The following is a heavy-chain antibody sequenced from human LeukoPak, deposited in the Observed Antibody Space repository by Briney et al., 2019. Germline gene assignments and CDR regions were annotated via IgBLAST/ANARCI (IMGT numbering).Heavy chain of an antibody. J-gene: IGHJ4*02. Sequence: GGSLRLSCVASGFTFSSYAMSWVRQAPGKGLEWISGVSINGATTNHADSVKGRFTIFRDNSKNTLYVQMNSLRAEDTAVYYCAKDRNYDILTGPFDYWGQGTLVTVSS. CDR1: GFTFSSYA. CDR2: VSINGATT. D-gene: IGHD3-9*01. CDR3: AKDRNYDILTGPFDY. V-gene: IGHV3-23*01.